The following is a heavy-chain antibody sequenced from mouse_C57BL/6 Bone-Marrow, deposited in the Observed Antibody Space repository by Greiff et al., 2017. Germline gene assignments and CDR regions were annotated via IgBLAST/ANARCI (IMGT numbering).Heavy chain of an antibody. D-gene: IGHD1-1*02. Sequence: EVQLVESGGGLVKPGGSLKLSCAASGFTFSDYGMHWVRQAPEKGLEWVAYISSGSSTTYYAATVKGRFTISRDNAKNTLFLQMTSLRSEDTAMYYCARPELHYAMDYWGQGTTLTVSS. CDR3: ARPELHYAMDY. CDR1: GFTFSDYG. J-gene: IGHJ2*01. CDR2: ISSGSSTT. V-gene: IGHV5-17*01.